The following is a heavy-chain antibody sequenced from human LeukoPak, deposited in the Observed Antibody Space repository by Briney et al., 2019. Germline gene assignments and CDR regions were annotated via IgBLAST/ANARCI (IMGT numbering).Heavy chain of an antibody. CDR1: GFTFSNYG. D-gene: IGHD2-2*01. CDR3: ARDSCSSPSCFDY. V-gene: IGHV3-33*05. CDR2: IQYDGSIV. J-gene: IGHJ4*02. Sequence: GGSLRLSSAASGFTFSNYGMHWVRQAPGKGLEWVAAIQYDGSIVYYADSVKGRFTISRDDSKNTLYLQMNSLRAEDTAVYYSARDSCSSPSCFDYWGQGTLITVSS.